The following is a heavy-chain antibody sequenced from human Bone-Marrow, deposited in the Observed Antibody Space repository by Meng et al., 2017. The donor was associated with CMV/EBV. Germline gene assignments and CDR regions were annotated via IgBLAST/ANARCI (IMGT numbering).Heavy chain of an antibody. CDR3: GSTNSYGDY. D-gene: IGHD5-18*01. CDR2: IRYDGSNK. CDR1: GFTFSSYS. J-gene: IGHJ4*02. V-gene: IGHV3-30*02. Sequence: GESLKISCAASGFTFSSYSMNWVRQAPGKGLEWVAFIRYDGSNKYYADSVKGRFTISRDNSKNTLYLQMNSLRAEDTAVYYCGSTNSYGDYWGQGTLVTVSS.